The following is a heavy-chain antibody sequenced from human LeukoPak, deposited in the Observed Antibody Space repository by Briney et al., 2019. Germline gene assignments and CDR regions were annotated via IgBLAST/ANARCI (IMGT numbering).Heavy chain of an antibody. CDR1: GYTFTSYD. CDR2: MNPNSGNT. D-gene: IGHD3-9*01. CDR3: ARGLMTYYDILTGYYNLDY. V-gene: IGHV1-8*01. J-gene: IGHJ4*02. Sequence: ASVKVSCKASGYTFTSYDINWVRQATGQGLEWMGWMNPNSGNTGYAQKFQGRVTMTRNTSINTAYMELSSLRSEDTAVYYCARGLMTYYDILTGYYNLDYWGQGTLVTVSS.